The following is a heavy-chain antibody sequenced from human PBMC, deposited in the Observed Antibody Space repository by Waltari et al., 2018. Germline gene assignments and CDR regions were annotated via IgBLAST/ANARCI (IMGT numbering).Heavy chain of an antibody. V-gene: IGHV4-4*02. D-gene: IGHD2-15*01. J-gene: IGHJ4*02. CDR1: GDSMGSRDF. CDR2: VHRSGRT. CDR3: ARDRGRGLYLDS. Sequence: QLQLQQSGPGLVKPSESLSLTCAVSGDSMGSRDFWSWVRQSPGKGLEWIGQVHRSGRTNYNPSLASRVTMSIDTSTNQFSLKVTSATAADTAIYYCARDRGRGLYLDSWGQGILVTVSP.